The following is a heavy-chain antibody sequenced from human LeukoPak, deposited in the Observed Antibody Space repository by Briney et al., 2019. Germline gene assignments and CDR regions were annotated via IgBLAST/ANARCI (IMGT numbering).Heavy chain of an antibody. Sequence: PSETLSLTCTVSGGSISSYYWSWIRQPPGKGLEWIGYIYYSGSTNYNPSLKSRVTISVDRSKNQFSLKLSSVTAADTAVYYCARVRTSYYYYMDVWGKGTTVTVSS. D-gene: IGHD3-10*01. J-gene: IGHJ6*03. CDR1: GGSISSYY. CDR3: ARVRTSYYYYMDV. V-gene: IGHV4-59*08. CDR2: IYYSGST.